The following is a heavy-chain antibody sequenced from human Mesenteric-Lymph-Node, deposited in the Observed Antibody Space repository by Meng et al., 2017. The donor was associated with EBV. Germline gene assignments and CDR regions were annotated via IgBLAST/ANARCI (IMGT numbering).Heavy chain of an antibody. CDR1: GGTCSSYA. D-gene: IGHD3-10*01. Sequence: QGLRVQVGADVKKLGSSVKGSCKACGGTCSSYAISWVRQAPGQGLEWMGGNIPIFGTANYAQKFQGRVTITADESTSTAYMELSSLRSEDTAVYYCARGSDYYGSGSYYNWFDPWGQGTLVTVSS. V-gene: IGHV1-69*01. CDR3: ARGSDYYGSGSYYNWFDP. CDR2: NIPIFGTA. J-gene: IGHJ5*02.